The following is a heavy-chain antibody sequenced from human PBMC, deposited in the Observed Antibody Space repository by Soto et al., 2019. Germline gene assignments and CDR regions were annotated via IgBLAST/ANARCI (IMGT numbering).Heavy chain of an antibody. D-gene: IGHD6-6*01. CDR1: GFTVSSNY. Sequence: GGSLRLSCAASGFTVSSNYMSWVRQAPGKGLEWVSVIYSGGSTYYADSVKGRFTISRDNSKNTRYLQMNSLRAEDTAVYYCARHSAARPDYYYYYYMDVWGKGTTVTVSS. J-gene: IGHJ6*03. CDR2: IYSGGST. V-gene: IGHV3-66*04. CDR3: ARHSAARPDYYYYYYMDV.